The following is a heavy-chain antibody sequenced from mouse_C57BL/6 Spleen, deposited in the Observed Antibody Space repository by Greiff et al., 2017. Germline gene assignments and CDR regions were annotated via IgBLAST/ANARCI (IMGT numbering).Heavy chain of an antibody. J-gene: IGHJ2*01. CDR3: TRVGVDFDY. V-gene: IGHV5-9-1*02. CDR1: GFTFSSYA. D-gene: IGHD3-1*01. Sequence: EVMLVESGEGLVKPGGSLKLSCAASGFTFSSYAMSWVRQTPEKRLEWVAYISSGGDYIYYADSVKGRFTISRDNARNTLYLQMSRLKSEDTAMYYCTRVGVDFDYWGQGTTLTVSS. CDR2: ISSGGDYI.